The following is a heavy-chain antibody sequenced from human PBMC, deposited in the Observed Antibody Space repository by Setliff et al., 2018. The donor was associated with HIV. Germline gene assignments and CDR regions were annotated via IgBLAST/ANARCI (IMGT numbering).Heavy chain of an antibody. CDR3: ARTTGGVRDRYYYYYYMDV. D-gene: IGHD3-16*01. CDR2: IWYDGSNK. V-gene: IGHV3-33*01. J-gene: IGHJ6*03. CDR1: GFSFSSYG. Sequence: GGSLRLSCAASGFSFSSYGMHWVRQAPGKGLEWVAVIWYDGSNKYYADSVKGRFTISRDNSKNTLYLQMGSLRAEDMAVYYCARTTGGVRDRYYYYYYMDVWGKGTTVTVS.